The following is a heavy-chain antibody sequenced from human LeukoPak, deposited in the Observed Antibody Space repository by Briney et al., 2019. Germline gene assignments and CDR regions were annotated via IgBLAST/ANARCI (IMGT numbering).Heavy chain of an antibody. CDR1: GGSISSSSYY. D-gene: IGHD4-23*01. CDR3: ARDSGGNSDYYYYYYMDV. J-gene: IGHJ6*03. Sequence: SETLSLTCTVSGGSISSSSYYWGWIRHPPGKGLEWIGSIYYSGSTYYNPSLKSRVTISVDTSKNQFSLKLSSVTAADTAVYYCARDSGGNSDYYYYYYMDVWGKGTTVTVSS. V-gene: IGHV4-39*07. CDR2: IYYSGST.